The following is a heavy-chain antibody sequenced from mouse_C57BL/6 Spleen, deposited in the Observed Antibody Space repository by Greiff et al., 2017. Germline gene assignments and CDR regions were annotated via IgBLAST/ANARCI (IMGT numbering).Heavy chain of an antibody. CDR3: ARGVDYAMDY. J-gene: IGHJ4*01. V-gene: IGHV2-2*01. CDR1: GFSLTSYG. Sequence: QSGPGLVQPSQSLSITCTVSGFSLTSYGVHWVRQSPGKGLEGLGVIWSGGRTDYNAAFISRLSISKDNSKSHVFFKMNSLQADDTAIYYCARGVDYAMDYWGQGTSVTVSS. D-gene: IGHD1-1*02. CDR2: IWSGGRT.